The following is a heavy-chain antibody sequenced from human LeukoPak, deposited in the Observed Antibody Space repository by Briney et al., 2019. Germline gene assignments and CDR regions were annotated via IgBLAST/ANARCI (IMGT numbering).Heavy chain of an antibody. CDR3: ARHSGGDGAFDI. V-gene: IGHV4-34*01. CDR2: INHSGST. CDR1: GGSFSGYY. J-gene: IGHJ3*02. Sequence: SETLSLTCAVYGGSFSGYYWSWIRQPPGKGLEWIGEINHSGSTNYNPSLKSRVTISVDTSKNQFSLKLSSVTAADTAVYYCARHSGGDGAFDIWGQGTMVTVSS. D-gene: IGHD1-26*01.